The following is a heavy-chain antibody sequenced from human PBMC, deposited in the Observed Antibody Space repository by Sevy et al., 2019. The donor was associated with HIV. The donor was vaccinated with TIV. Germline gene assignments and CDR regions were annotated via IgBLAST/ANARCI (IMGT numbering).Heavy chain of an antibody. J-gene: IGHJ4*02. CDR2: TRAGDSST. D-gene: IGHD2-2*01. Sequence: GGSLRLSCVASGFTFSDYAVSWVRQAPGKGLEWVAATRAGDSSTYHATSVRGRFTISRDNSKNTLYLQMNSLRAEDTAVYYCTKAPDPSCKSTRCYYLDYWGQGALVTVSS. CDR3: TKAPDPSCKSTRCYYLDY. CDR1: GFTFSDYA. V-gene: IGHV3-23*01.